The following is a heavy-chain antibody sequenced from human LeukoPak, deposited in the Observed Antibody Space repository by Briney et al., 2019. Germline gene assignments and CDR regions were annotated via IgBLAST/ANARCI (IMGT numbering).Heavy chain of an antibody. Sequence: GSSVKVSCKASGYSFTSYYIHWVRQAPGQGLEWMGIINPSGGGTTYAQKFQGRVTMTRDTSTSTVYMEVSSLRSEDTAVYYCAREMASTYYFDYWGQGTLVTVSS. V-gene: IGHV1-46*01. CDR3: AREMASTYYFDY. J-gene: IGHJ4*02. CDR2: INPSGGGT. CDR1: GYSFTSYY. D-gene: IGHD5-24*01.